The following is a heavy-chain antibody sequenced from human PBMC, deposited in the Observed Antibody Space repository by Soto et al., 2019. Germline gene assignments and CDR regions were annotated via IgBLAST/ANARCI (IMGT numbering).Heavy chain of an antibody. V-gene: IGHV4-59*04. D-gene: IGHD1-26*01. CDR3: ARTSGTALLHY. Sequence: SSETLSLTCTVSGGSISSYYWSWIRQPPGKGLEWIGYIYYSGSTYYNPSLKSRVTMSVDTSKNQFSLKLSSVTAADTAVYYCARTSGTALLHYWGQGTLVTVSS. J-gene: IGHJ4*02. CDR2: IYYSGST. CDR1: GGSISSYY.